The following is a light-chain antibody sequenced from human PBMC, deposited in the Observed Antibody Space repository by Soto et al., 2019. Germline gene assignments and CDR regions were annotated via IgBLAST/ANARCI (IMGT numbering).Light chain of an antibody. J-gene: IGKJ5*01. CDR1: QSVSSSY. CDR2: GAS. Sequence: EIVLTQSPGTLSLSPGERATLSCRASQSVSSSYLAWYQQKPGQAPRLLIYGASARATGIPARFSGSGAGTEFTLTISSLQSEDFAVYYCHQYNNWRTFGQGTRLEIK. V-gene: IGKV3-15*01. CDR3: HQYNNWRT.